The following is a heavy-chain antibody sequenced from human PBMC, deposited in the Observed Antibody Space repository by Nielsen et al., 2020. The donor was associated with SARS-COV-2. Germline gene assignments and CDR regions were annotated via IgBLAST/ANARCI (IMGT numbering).Heavy chain of an antibody. CDR1: GFTFDDYA. V-gene: IGHV3-9*01. CDR3: AKLPTFDAFDI. Sequence: SLKISCAASGFTFDDYAMHWVRQAPGKGLEWVSGISWNSGSIGYADSVKGRFTIFRDNAKNSLYLQMNSLRAEDTALYYCAKLPTFDAFDIWGQGTMVTVSS. CDR2: ISWNSGSI. D-gene: IGHD2/OR15-2a*01. J-gene: IGHJ3*02.